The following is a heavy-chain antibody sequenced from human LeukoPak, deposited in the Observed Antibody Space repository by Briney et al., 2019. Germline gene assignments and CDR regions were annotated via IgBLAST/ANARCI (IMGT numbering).Heavy chain of an antibody. CDR2: ISWNSGSI. V-gene: IGHV3-9*01. D-gene: IGHD4-17*01. J-gene: IGHJ4*02. CDR3: AKAWGTDYGDYIFGY. Sequence: SLRLSCAASGFTFDDYAMHWVRQAPGKGLEWVSGISWNSGSIGYADSVKGRFTISRDNAKNSLYLQMNSLRAEDTALYYCAKAWGTDYGDYIFGYWGQGTLVTVSS. CDR1: GFTFDDYA.